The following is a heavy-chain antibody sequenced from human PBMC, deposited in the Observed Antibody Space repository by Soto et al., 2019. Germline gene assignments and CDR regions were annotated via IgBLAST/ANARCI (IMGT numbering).Heavy chain of an antibody. CDR3: ARVLAIQLWLVGDYYGMDV. D-gene: IGHD5-18*01. J-gene: IGHJ6*04. V-gene: IGHV1-18*01. CDR2: ISAYNGNT. Sequence: ASVKVSCKASGYTVTSYGISWVRQAPGQGLEWMGWISAYNGNTNYAQKLQGRVTMTTDTSTSTAYMELRSLRSDDTAVYYCARVLAIQLWLVGDYYGMDVWGKGTTVTVSS. CDR1: GYTVTSYG.